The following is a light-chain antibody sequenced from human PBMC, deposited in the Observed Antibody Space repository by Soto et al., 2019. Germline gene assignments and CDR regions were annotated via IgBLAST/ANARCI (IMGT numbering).Light chain of an antibody. CDR3: QQCGSSST. CDR2: GAS. Sequence: VMTQSPDTLSASPGERVSLSCRASQSVSSSYLAWYQQKPGQAPRLLIYGASSRATGIPDRFSGSGSGTDFTLTISRLEPEDFAVYYCQQCGSSSTFGQGTRLEIK. CDR1: QSVSSSY. V-gene: IGKV3-20*01. J-gene: IGKJ5*01.